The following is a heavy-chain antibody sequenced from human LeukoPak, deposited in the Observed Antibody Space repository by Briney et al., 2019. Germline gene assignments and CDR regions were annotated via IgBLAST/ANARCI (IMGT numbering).Heavy chain of an antibody. CDR2: ISGSGGST. Sequence: PGGSLRLSCTASGFTFSSYGMSWVRQAPGKGLERVSAISGSGGSTYYADSVKGRFTISRDNSKNTLYLQMNSLRAEDTAVYYCAKDGGGYYPSYYYYMDVWGKGTTVTISS. CDR1: GFTFSSYG. D-gene: IGHD3-22*01. J-gene: IGHJ6*03. CDR3: AKDGGGYYPSYYYYMDV. V-gene: IGHV3-23*01.